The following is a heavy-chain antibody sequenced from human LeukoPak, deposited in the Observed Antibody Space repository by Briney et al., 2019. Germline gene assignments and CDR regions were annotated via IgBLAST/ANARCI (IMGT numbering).Heavy chain of an antibody. CDR3: ARGRRYSSSPHDY. CDR2: INHSGST. J-gene: IGHJ4*02. V-gene: IGHV4-34*01. D-gene: IGHD6-13*01. CDR1: GGSFSGYY. Sequence: SAPLSLTCAVYGGSFSGYYWSWIRRPPGKGLEWIGEINHSGSTNYNPSLKSRVTISVDTSKNQFSLKLSSVTAADTAVYYCARGRRYSSSPHDYWGQGTLVTVSS.